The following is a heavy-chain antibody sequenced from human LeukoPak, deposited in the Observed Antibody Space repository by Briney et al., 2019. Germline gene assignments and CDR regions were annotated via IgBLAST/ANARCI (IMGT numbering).Heavy chain of an antibody. CDR2: ISASGNPM. V-gene: IGHV3-48*03. J-gene: IGHJ4*02. D-gene: IGHD3-10*01. CDR3: EKDGGSGILY. Sequence: GGSLRLSCAASGFTFSNYEMNWVRQAPGKGLEWISYISASGNPMFYADSVKGRFTISRDNAKDSLYLQMNSLRAEDTAVYYCEKDGGSGILYWGQGTLVTVSS. CDR1: GFTFSNYE.